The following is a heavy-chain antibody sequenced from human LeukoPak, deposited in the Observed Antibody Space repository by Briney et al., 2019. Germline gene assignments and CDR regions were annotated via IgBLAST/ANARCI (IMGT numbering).Heavy chain of an antibody. D-gene: IGHD6-19*01. CDR1: GYTFTGYY. Sequence: GASVKVSCKASGYTFTGYYMHWVRQAPGQGLEWLGWINPNSGGTNYAQKFQGRVTMTRDTSISTAYMELSRLRSDDTAIYYCARRAVAGTGLDYWGQGTLVTVSP. CDR3: ARRAVAGTGLDY. CDR2: INPNSGGT. V-gene: IGHV1-2*02. J-gene: IGHJ4*02.